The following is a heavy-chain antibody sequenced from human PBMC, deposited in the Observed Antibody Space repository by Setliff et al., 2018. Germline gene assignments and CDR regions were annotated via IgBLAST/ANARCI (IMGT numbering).Heavy chain of an antibody. D-gene: IGHD6-19*01. CDR2: INHSGST. CDR1: GGSFSGYY. V-gene: IGHV4-34*01. CDR3: ARRAVAVVSGMDV. J-gene: IGHJ6*02. Sequence: PSETLSLTCAVYGGSFSGYYWSWIRKPPGKGLEWIGEINHSGSTNYNPSLKSRVTISVDTSKNQFSLMLSSVTAADTAVYYCARRAVAVVSGMDVWGQGTTVTVS.